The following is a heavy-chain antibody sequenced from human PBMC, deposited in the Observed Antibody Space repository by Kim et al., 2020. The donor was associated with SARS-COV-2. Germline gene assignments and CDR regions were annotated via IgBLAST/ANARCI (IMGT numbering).Heavy chain of an antibody. V-gene: IGHV4-30-4*01. CDR3: ARGNYDSSGYYFYGAFDI. Sequence: SETLSLTCTVSGGSISSGDYYWNWIRQPPGKGLGWIGYIYYSGSTYYNPSLKSRVTISVDTSKNQFSLKLSSVTAADTAVYYCARGNYDSSGYYFYGAFDIWGQGTMVTVSS. J-gene: IGHJ3*02. CDR1: GGSISSGDYY. CDR2: IYYSGST. D-gene: IGHD3-22*01.